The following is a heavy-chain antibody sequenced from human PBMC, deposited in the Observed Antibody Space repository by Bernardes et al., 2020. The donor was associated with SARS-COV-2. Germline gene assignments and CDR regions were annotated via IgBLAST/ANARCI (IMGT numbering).Heavy chain of an antibody. CDR3: AKDRYRGIAASGTDS. Sequence: GSLRLSCAASGFTFSDYSMKWVRLAPGKGLEWVSYISSSGTYIYYADSVKGRFTISRDNAKTALYLQMDSLRAEDTGVYYCAKDRYRGIAASGTDSWGQGTLVTVSS. CDR1: GFTFSDYS. CDR2: ISSSGTYI. J-gene: IGHJ4*02. D-gene: IGHD6-13*01. V-gene: IGHV3-21*01.